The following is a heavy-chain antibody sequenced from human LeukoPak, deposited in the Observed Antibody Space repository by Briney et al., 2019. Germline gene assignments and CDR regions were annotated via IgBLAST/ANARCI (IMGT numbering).Heavy chain of an antibody. Sequence: ASVKVSCKASGYTFTSYDINWVRQAPGQGLEWMGRMNPNSGNTASAQRFQGRVTMTRNTSRSTAYMELSSLRSADTAVYYFARGPRYCSGGTCYSGTVRGWGQGTLVTVSS. J-gene: IGHJ4*02. D-gene: IGHD2-15*01. CDR2: MNPNSGNT. V-gene: IGHV1-8*01. CDR1: GYTFTSYD. CDR3: ARGPRYCSGGTCYSGTVRG.